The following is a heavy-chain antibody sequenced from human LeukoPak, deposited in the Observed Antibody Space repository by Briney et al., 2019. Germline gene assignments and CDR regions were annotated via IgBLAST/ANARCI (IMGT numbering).Heavy chain of an antibody. Sequence: ASVKVSCKASGYTFTAYYLHWVRHAPGQGLEWMGWINPSSGGAKYAQNFQGRVIITTDTSISTAYMELSSLRSDDTTVYYCARSSPPTYYHFYYYMDVWGKGSTVTVSS. CDR2: INPSSGGA. D-gene: IGHD6-13*01. V-gene: IGHV1-2*02. J-gene: IGHJ6*03. CDR3: ARSSPPTYYHFYYYMDV. CDR1: GYTFTAYY.